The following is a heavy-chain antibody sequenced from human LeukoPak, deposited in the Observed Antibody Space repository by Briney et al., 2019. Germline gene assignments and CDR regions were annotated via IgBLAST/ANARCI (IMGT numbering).Heavy chain of an antibody. CDR1: GGTFSSYA. V-gene: IGHV1-69*13. J-gene: IGHJ5*02. D-gene: IGHD4-23*01. CDR2: IIPIFGTA. CDR3: ARSNYGGKRWFDP. Sequence: SVKVSCKASGGTFSSYAISWVRQAPGQGLEWMGGIIPIFGTANYAQKFQGRVTITADESTSTAYMELSSLRSEDTAVYYCARSNYGGKRWFDPWGQGTLVTVSS.